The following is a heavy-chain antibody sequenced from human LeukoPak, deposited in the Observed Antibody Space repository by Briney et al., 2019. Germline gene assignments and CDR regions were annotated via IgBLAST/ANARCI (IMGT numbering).Heavy chain of an antibody. CDR1: GFSVSTNY. CDR2: ISSSGSTI. CDR3: ARVSRDGYNLDGFDI. D-gene: IGHD5-24*01. Sequence: GGSLRLSCAASGFSVSTNYMSWIRQAPGKGLEWVSYISSSGSTIYYADSVKGRFTISRDNAKNSLYLQMNSLRAEDTAVYYCARVSRDGYNLDGFDIWGQGTMVTVSS. V-gene: IGHV3-11*04. J-gene: IGHJ3*02.